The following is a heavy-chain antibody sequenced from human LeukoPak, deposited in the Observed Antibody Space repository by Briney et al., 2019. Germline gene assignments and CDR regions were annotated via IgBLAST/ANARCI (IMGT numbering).Heavy chain of an antibody. CDR3: ARLRRNSDSSGYYYYYDY. CDR2: ISVRSNYI. D-gene: IGHD3-22*01. Sequence: GGSLRLSCVASGYTFSSFSINWVRQAPGKGLEWVSSISVRSNYIYYADPVRGRFSISRDDARNSLYLQMDSLRGDDTAVYYCARLRRNSDSSGYYYYYDYWGQGTLVTVSS. CDR1: GYTFSSFS. J-gene: IGHJ4*02. V-gene: IGHV3-21*01.